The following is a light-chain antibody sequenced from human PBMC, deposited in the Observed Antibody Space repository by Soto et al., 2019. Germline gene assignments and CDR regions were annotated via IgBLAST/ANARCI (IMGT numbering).Light chain of an antibody. J-gene: IGKJ3*01. Sequence: IQLTQSPSSLSASVGDRVTITCRASQGITSSLAWYQQKPGKAPRLLIYGASTLQSGVPSRFSGSGSGTDFTLTISSLQHEDFATYYCQQLNGFGPGTKVDIK. CDR1: QGITSS. CDR3: QQLNG. CDR2: GAS. V-gene: IGKV1-9*01.